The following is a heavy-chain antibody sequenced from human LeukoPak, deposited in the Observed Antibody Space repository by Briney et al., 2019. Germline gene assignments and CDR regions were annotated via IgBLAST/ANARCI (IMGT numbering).Heavy chain of an antibody. CDR3: ARGRDVVVVPAADFDY. CDR1: GDSVSRNNVA. D-gene: IGHD2-2*01. CDR2: TYYRSNWYN. J-gene: IGHJ4*02. V-gene: IGHV6-1*01. Sequence: SQTLSLTCAISGDSVSRNNVAWNWIRQSPSRGLEWQGRTYYRSNWYNEYAVSVGSRITINTDTSKNQFSLQLNSVTPEDTAVYYCARGRDVVVVPAADFDYWGQGILVTVSS.